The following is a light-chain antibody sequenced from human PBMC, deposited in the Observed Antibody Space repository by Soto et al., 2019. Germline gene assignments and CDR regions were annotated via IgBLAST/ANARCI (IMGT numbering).Light chain of an antibody. Sequence: DIVMTQSPLSLPVTPGEPASISCRSSQSLLHSNGYNYLDWYLQKPGQSPQLLIYLGSNRASGVADRFSGSGSGTDFTLKISRVEAEDVGVYYWMQALQQMYTFGQGTKLEIK. V-gene: IGKV2-28*01. CDR2: LGS. J-gene: IGKJ2*01. CDR1: QSLLHSNGYNY. CDR3: MQALQQMYT.